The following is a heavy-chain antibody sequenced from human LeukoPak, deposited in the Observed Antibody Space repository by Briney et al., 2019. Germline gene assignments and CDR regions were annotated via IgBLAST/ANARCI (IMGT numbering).Heavy chain of an antibody. D-gene: IGHD3-22*01. CDR1: GFTFSSYS. CDR3: ARDNYYDSSGYSGDDAFDI. J-gene: IGHJ3*02. CDR2: ISSSSSYI. V-gene: IGHV3-21*01. Sequence: SPGGSLRLSCAASGFTFSSYSMNWVRQAPGKGLEWVSSISSSSSYIYYADSVKGRFTISRDNAKNSLYLQMNSLRAEDTAVYYCARDNYYDSSGYSGDDAFDIWGQGTMVTVSS.